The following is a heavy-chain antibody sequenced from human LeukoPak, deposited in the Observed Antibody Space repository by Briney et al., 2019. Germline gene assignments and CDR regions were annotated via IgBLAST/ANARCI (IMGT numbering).Heavy chain of an antibody. Sequence: ASVKVSCKASGGTFSSYAISWVRRAPGQGLEWMGGIIPIFGTANYAQKFQGRVTITADESTSTAYMELSSLRSEDTAVYYCARERIRYYYYGMDVWGQGTTVTVSS. V-gene: IGHV1-69*13. CDR1: GGTFSSYA. CDR2: IIPIFGTA. CDR3: ARERIRYYYYGMDV. D-gene: IGHD2/OR15-2a*01. J-gene: IGHJ6*02.